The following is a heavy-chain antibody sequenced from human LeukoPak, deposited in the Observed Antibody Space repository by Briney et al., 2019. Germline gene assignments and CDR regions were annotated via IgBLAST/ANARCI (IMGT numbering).Heavy chain of an antibody. D-gene: IGHD5-12*01. V-gene: IGHV3-23*01. CDR1: GFTFSSYG. J-gene: IGHJ4*02. Sequence: GGTLRLSCAASGFTFSSYGMSWVRQAPGKGVEWGSGIISGGSTYYSDSVKGRFTISRDNSKTALHLQMNSLRAEDRAVYYCAKEYYSGLYDYWGQGTLVTVSS. CDR3: AKEYYSGLYDY. CDR2: IISGGST.